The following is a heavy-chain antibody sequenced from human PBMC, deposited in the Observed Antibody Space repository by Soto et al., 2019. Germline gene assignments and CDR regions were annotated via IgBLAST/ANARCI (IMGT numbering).Heavy chain of an antibody. CDR2: IYSGGTT. CDR3: VRDKVAAAGTGYFQH. CDR1: GFTVSSNY. J-gene: IGHJ1*01. V-gene: IGHV3-53*01. Sequence: EVQLVESGGGLIQPGGSLRLSCAASGFTVSSNYMSWVRQAPGKGLEWVSVIYSGGTTYYADSVKGRFTISRDNSKNTLYLQMNSLRAEDTAVYYCVRDKVAAAGTGYFQHWGQGTLVTVSS. D-gene: IGHD6-13*01.